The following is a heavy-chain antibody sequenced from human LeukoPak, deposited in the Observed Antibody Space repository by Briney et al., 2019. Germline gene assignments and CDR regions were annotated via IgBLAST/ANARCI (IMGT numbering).Heavy chain of an antibody. CDR3: WRGPSGYHNT. CDR1: EFSLGSNY. J-gene: IGHJ4*02. V-gene: IGHV3-66*01. Sequence: GGSLRLSCAASEFSLGSNYMTWVRQAPGKGLEWVSLIYNGGSTYYPDFVKGRIPLFRDNSQNPPYLQMNSLKTWDTAVYYRWRGPSGYHNTGGQGALVTVSS. D-gene: IGHD5-12*01. CDR2: IYNGGST.